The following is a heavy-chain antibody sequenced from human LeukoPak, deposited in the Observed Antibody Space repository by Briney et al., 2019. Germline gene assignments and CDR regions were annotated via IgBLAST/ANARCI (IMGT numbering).Heavy chain of an antibody. CDR1: GYSISSGYY. V-gene: IGHV4-38-2*02. J-gene: IGHJ4*02. D-gene: IGHD5-18*01. CDR3: ARGGTGMIDY. Sequence: SETLSLTCTVSGYSISSGYYWGWIRQPPGKGLEWIGSIYYSGSTYYNPSLKSRVTISVDTSKNQFSLILSSVTAADTAVYFCARGGTGMIDYWGQGTLVTVSS. CDR2: IYYSGST.